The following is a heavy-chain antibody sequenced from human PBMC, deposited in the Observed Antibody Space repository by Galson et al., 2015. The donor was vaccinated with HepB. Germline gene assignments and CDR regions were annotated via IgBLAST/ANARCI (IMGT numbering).Heavy chain of an antibody. CDR2: IHAGNGNT. J-gene: IGHJ4*02. Sequence: SVKVSCKASGFTFTNYAIHWVRQAPGQGLEWMGWIHAGNGNTKYSEKFQGRVTITRDTSASTAYLDLSSLRFEDTALYYCARFRSGEPSDYWGQGTPVTVS. D-gene: IGHD3-3*01. CDR1: GFTFTNYA. V-gene: IGHV1-3*01. CDR3: ARFRSGEPSDY.